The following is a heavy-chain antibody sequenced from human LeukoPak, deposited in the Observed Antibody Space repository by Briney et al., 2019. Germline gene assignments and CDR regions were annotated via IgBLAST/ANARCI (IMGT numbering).Heavy chain of an antibody. CDR1: GFTLINSA. CDR2: IIVGSGQT. J-gene: IGHJ5*02. Sequence: GTSVKVSCKASGFTLINSAVQWVRRARGQRLEWVGWIIVGSGQTRYAQKFQERVTITRDMSTSTAFLELSSLRSEDSAVYYCAAGDTLVRGVIIPFAPWGQGTLVTVSS. D-gene: IGHD3-10*01. CDR3: AAGDTLVRGVIIPFAP. V-gene: IGHV1-58*01.